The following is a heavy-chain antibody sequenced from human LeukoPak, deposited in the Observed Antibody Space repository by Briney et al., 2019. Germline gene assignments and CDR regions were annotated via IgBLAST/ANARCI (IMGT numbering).Heavy chain of an antibody. V-gene: IGHV4-39*01. D-gene: IGHD6-13*01. CDR3: ASQGDSSSWYRGNFDY. J-gene: IGHJ4*02. CDR1: GGCISTSSYY. CDR2: LYYSGST. Sequence: PSETLSLTCTVSGGCISTSSYYWVWIRQPPGKGLEWMGSLYYSGSTDYNPSLKSRVTISVDTSKNQFSLKLRSVTAAATGLTYCASQGDSSSWYRGNFDYWGQGTLVTVSS.